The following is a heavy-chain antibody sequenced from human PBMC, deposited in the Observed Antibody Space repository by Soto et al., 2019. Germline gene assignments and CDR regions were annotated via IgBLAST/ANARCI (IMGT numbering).Heavy chain of an antibody. Sequence: QVQLVQSGAEVKKPGASVKVSCTASGYTFTSYGISWVRQAPGQGLEWMGWISAYNGNTKSAQKLQGRVTMTTDTSTSTAYMELRSLRTDDTAVSYCARDLAVGLVDYWGQGTRVTVSS. V-gene: IGHV1-18*01. CDR2: ISAYNGNT. CDR3: ARDLAVGLVDY. D-gene: IGHD6-19*01. J-gene: IGHJ4*02. CDR1: GYTFTSYG.